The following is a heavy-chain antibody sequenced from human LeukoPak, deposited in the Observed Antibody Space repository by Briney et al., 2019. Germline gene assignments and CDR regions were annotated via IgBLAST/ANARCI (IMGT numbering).Heavy chain of an antibody. J-gene: IGHJ3*02. Sequence: SETLSLTCTVSGGSISSYYWSWIRQPPGKGLEWIGYIYYSGSTNYNPSLKSRVTISVDTSKNQFSLKLSSVTAADTAVYYCARLCEGVSWYAFDIWGQGTMVTVSS. CDR1: GGSISSYY. CDR3: ARLCEGVSWYAFDI. V-gene: IGHV4-59*12. D-gene: IGHD6-13*01. CDR2: IYYSGST.